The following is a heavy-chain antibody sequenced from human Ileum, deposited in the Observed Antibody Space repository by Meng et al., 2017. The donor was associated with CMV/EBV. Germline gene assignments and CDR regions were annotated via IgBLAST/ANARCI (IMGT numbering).Heavy chain of an antibody. CDR1: GFTFRDYY. CDR3: AKDLRGDYYYYGMDV. J-gene: IGHJ6*02. D-gene: IGHD3-10*01. Sequence: GESLKISCVVSGFTFRDYYMSWVRQAPGKGLEWVSAISGSGGSTYYADSVKGRFTISRDNSKNTLYLQMNSLRAEDTAVYYCAKDLRGDYYYYGMDVWGQGTTVTVSS. V-gene: IGHV3-23*01. CDR2: ISGSGGST.